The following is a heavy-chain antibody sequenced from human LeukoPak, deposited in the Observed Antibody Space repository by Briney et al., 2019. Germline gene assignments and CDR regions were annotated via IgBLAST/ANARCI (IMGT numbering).Heavy chain of an antibody. D-gene: IGHD3-22*01. CDR1: GGSISSYY. J-gene: IGHJ3*02. CDR2: IYTSGST. CDR3: ARHYYDSSGADAFDI. Sequence: PSETLSLTCTVSGGSISSYYWSWIRQPAGKGLEWIGRIYTSGSTNYNPSLKSRVTMSVDTSKNQFSLKLSSVTAADTAVYYCARHYYDSSGADAFDIWGQGTMVTVSS. V-gene: IGHV4-4*07.